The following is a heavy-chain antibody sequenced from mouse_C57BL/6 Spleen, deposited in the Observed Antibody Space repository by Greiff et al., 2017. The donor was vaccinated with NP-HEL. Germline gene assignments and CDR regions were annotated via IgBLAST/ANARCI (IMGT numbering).Heavy chain of an antibody. CDR3: ARHEDEVDDVYYGGFAY. CDR2: FYPGSGSI. D-gene: IGHD2-3*01. J-gene: IGHJ3*01. CDR1: GYTFTEYT. V-gene: IGHV1-62-2*01. Sequence: VQLQQSGAELVKPGASVKLSCKASGYTFTEYTIHWVKQRSGQGLEWIGWFYPGSGSIKYNEKFKDKATLTADKSSSTVYMELSRLTSEDSAVYFCARHEDEVDDVYYGGFAYWGQGTLVTVSA.